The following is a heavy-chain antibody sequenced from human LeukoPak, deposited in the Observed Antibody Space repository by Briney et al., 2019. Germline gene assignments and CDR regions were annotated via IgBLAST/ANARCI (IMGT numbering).Heavy chain of an antibody. CDR1: GFTVSSNY. V-gene: IGHV3-53*01. J-gene: IGHJ4*02. CDR2: IYSGGST. D-gene: IGHD3-22*01. Sequence: PGGSLRLSCAASGFTVSSNYMSWVRQAPGKGLEWVSVIYSGGSTYYADSVKGRFTISRDNSKNTLYLQMNSLRAEGTAVYYCARSPYYYDSSGYPGDWGQGTLVTVSS. CDR3: ARSPYYYDSSGYPGD.